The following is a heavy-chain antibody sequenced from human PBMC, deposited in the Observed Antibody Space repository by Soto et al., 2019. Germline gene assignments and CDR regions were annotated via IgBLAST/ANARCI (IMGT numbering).Heavy chain of an antibody. CDR3: AKDSGPKRAFDI. CDR1: GFTFNSYG. CDR2: ISHDGSKT. Sequence: GGSLRLSCAASGFTFNSYGIHWVRQAPGKGLEWVAVISHDGSKTNYADSVKGRVTISRDNSKDTVYLQMNSLRAEDTAVYYCAKDSGPKRAFDIWGQGTMVTVSS. J-gene: IGHJ3*02. V-gene: IGHV3-30*18. D-gene: IGHD1-26*01.